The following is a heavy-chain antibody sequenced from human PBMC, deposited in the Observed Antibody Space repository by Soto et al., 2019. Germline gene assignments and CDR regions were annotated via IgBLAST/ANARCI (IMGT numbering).Heavy chain of an antibody. Sequence: GASVKVSCKASGYIFTEYGISWVRQAPGQGLEWMGWISPDNGNTNYAQQLQGRVTISADTSTNTVYMELRSLRSDDTAVYYCARGTIFGVAMDYWGQGTLVTVSS. D-gene: IGHD3-3*01. CDR2: ISPDNGNT. CDR1: GYIFTEYG. V-gene: IGHV1-18*01. J-gene: IGHJ4*02. CDR3: ARGTIFGVAMDY.